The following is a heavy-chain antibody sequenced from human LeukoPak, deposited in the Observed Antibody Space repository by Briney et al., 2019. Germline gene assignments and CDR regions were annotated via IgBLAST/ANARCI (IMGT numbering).Heavy chain of an antibody. J-gene: IGHJ4*02. CDR1: GFTFSSYE. V-gene: IGHV3-48*03. Sequence: PGGSLRLSCAASGFTFSSYEMNWVRQAPGKGLEWVSYISSSGSTMYYADSVKGRFTISRDNAKNSLYLQMNSLRAEDTAVYYCARDARYYDILTGYSYHFDYWGQGTMVTVSS. CDR3: ARDARYYDILTGYSYHFDY. D-gene: IGHD3-9*01. CDR2: ISSSGSTM.